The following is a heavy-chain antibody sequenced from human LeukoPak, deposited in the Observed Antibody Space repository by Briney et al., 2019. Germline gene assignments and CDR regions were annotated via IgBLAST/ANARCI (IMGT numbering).Heavy chain of an antibody. Sequence: GGSLRLSCTASGFSFSNYWMTWVRQAPGKGLEWVANISPDGSEEYYVDSVKGRFTISRDNAKNSMYLQMNSLRAEDTAIYYCARGKTGNFDYWGQGTLVTVSS. CDR2: ISPDGSEE. D-gene: IGHD7-27*01. CDR1: GFSFSNYW. CDR3: ARGKTGNFDY. J-gene: IGHJ4*02. V-gene: IGHV3-7*02.